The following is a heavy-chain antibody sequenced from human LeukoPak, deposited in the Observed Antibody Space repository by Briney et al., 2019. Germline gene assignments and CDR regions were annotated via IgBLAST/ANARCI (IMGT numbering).Heavy chain of an antibody. V-gene: IGHV1-58*01. CDR2: IVVGSGNT. D-gene: IGHD4-11*01. CDR1: GFTFTSSA. Sequence: SVKVSCKASGFTFTSSAVQWVRQARGQRLEWIGWIVVGSGNTNYAQKFQEGVTITRDMSTSTAYMELSSLRSEVTAVYYCAADRQSPTVTDYYYMDVWGKGTTVTVSS. CDR3: AADRQSPTVTDYYYMDV. J-gene: IGHJ6*03.